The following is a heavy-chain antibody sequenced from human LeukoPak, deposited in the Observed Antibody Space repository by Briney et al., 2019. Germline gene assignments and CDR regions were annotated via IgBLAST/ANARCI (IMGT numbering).Heavy chain of an antibody. CDR1: GFTFSNYA. Sequence: GGSLRLSCAASGFTFSNYAMSWVRQAPGKGLEWVSSISSNSSYIYYADSVKGRFTISRDNAKNSLYLQMNSLRAEDTAVYYCARDNEITMIVVGDYYYYYYMDVWGKGTTVTVSS. CDR2: ISSNSSYI. V-gene: IGHV3-21*01. J-gene: IGHJ6*03. CDR3: ARDNEITMIVVGDYYYYYYMDV. D-gene: IGHD3-22*01.